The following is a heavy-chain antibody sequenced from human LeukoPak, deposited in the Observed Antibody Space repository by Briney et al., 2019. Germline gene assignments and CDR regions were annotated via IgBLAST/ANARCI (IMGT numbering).Heavy chain of an antibody. CDR2: INSDGSST. CDR1: GFAFSNYC. D-gene: IGHD6-19*01. CDR3: ARAIAVAADGMDV. Sequence: QPGGSLRLSCAGSGFAFSNYCMHWVRQVPAKGLGWVSRINSDGSSTSYADSVKGRFTISRDNAKNTLYLQMNSLRAEDTAVYYCARAIAVAADGMDVWGQGTTVTVSS. V-gene: IGHV3-74*01. J-gene: IGHJ6*02.